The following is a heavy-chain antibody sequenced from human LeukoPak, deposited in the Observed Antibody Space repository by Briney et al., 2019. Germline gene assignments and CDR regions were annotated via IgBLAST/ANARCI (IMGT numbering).Heavy chain of an antibody. CDR2: IYYSGST. Sequence: SETLSLTCTVSGGSISSSSYYWVRIRQPPGKGLEWIGCIYYSGSTYYTPSLKSRVTISVDTSKNQFSLKLSPVTAADTAVYYCARHFWSGYYIDYWGQGTLVTVSS. CDR1: GGSISSSSYY. J-gene: IGHJ4*02. D-gene: IGHD3-3*01. V-gene: IGHV4-39*01. CDR3: ARHFWSGYYIDY.